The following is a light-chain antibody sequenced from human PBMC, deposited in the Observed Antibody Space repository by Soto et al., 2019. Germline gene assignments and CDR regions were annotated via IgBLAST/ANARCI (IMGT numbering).Light chain of an antibody. CDR3: LSFAGDRGYL. J-gene: IGLJ1*01. CDR1: NSDVGSYNL. V-gene: IGLV2-23*02. CDR2: EVT. Sequence: QSALTQPASVSGSPRQSITISCTGTNSDVGSYNLVSWFQQHPGKAPKLVIYEVTKRPSGVPDRFSGSKSGNTASLTISGLQAEDEADYYCLSFAGDRGYLFGTGTKLTVL.